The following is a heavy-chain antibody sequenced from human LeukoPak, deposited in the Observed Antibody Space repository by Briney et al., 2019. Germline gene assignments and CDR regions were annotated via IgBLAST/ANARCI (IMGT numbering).Heavy chain of an antibody. D-gene: IGHD2-2*03. CDR2: IAPRSGAT. Sequence: ASVKVSCKASGYTFTGYYIHWVRQAPGQGLEWVGWIAPRSGATTYSQKFQDRVTMTRDTSITTTYLELATLRSDDTAVYYCARDGSVESGHYYFDFWGQGTLVTVSS. CDR3: ARDGSVESGHYYFDF. V-gene: IGHV1-2*02. CDR1: GYTFTGYY. J-gene: IGHJ4*02.